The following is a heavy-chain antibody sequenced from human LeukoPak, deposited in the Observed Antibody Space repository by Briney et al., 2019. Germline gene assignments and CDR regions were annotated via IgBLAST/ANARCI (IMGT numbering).Heavy chain of an antibody. CDR2: ISRSGTTT. J-gene: IGHJ6*02. Sequence: PGGSLRLSCAASGFTFSSYVMGGVGPAPGKGVEGVSAISRSGTTTYYADAVKGRFTISRDNSRNTLYLQMHSLGAEDTAVYYCANTVVRGVASMDVWGQGTTVTVS. V-gene: IGHV3-23*01. D-gene: IGHD3-10*01. CDR3: ANTVVRGVASMDV. CDR1: GFTFSSYV.